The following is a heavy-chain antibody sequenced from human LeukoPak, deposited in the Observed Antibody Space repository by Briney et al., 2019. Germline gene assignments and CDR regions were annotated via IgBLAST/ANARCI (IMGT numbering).Heavy chain of an antibody. CDR3: ARPAAAVRQGAFDI. V-gene: IGHV4-61*02. J-gene: IGHJ3*02. CDR2: IYTRGST. Sequence: SETLSLTCTVSGGSISSDNYYWSWIRQPAGKGLEWFGRIYTRGSTNYNPSLKSGVTISVDTSKNQFSLKLSSVTAADTAVYYCARPAAAVRQGAFDIWGQGTMATVSS. CDR1: GGSISSDNYY.